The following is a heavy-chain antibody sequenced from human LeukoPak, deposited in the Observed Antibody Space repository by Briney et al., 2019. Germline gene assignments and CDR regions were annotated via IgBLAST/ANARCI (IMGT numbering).Heavy chain of an antibody. CDR3: ARDLEIYDSSGFEYFQH. V-gene: IGHV1-2*02. Sequence: ASVKVSCKASGCTFTGYYMHWVRQAPGQGLEWMGWINPNSGGTNYAQKFQGRVTMTRDTSISTAYMELSRLRSDDTAVYYCARDLEIYDSSGFEYFQHWGQGTLVTVSS. J-gene: IGHJ1*01. D-gene: IGHD3-22*01. CDR1: GCTFTGYY. CDR2: INPNSGGT.